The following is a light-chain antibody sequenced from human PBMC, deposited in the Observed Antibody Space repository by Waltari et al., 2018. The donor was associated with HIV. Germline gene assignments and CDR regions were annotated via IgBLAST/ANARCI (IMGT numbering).Light chain of an antibody. J-gene: IGKJ3*01. CDR2: WAS. Sequence: DIVMTKSPDSLAVSLGERATINGKSSPSVLYSSNNKTYLAWYQQKPGQPPKLLIYWASTRESGVPDRFSGSGSGTDFTLTISSLQAEDVAVYYCQQYYSTPPTFGPGTKVDIK. V-gene: IGKV4-1*01. CDR1: PSVLYSSNNKTY. CDR3: QQYYSTPPT.